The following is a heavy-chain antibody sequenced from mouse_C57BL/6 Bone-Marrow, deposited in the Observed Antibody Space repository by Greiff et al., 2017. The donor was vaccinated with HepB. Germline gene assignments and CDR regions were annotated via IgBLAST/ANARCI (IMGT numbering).Heavy chain of an antibody. D-gene: IGHD1-1*01. J-gene: IGHJ2*01. V-gene: IGHV1-26*01. Sequence: VQLQQSGPELVKPGASVKISCKASGYTFTDYYMNWVKQSHGKSLEWIGDINPNNGGTSYNQKFKGKATLTVEKSSSTAYMELRSLTSEDSAVYYCARSDYYGSSYDYWGQGTTLTVSS. CDR2: INPNNGGT. CDR1: GYTFTDYY. CDR3: ARSDYYGSSYDY.